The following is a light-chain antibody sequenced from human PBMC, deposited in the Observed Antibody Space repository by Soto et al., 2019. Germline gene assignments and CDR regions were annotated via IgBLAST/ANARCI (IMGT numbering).Light chain of an antibody. J-gene: IGLJ2*01. CDR1: SSDVGGYNY. Sequence: QSALTQPPSASGSPGQSVTLSCTGTSSDVGGYNYVSWYQQHPGKAPKLMIYEVIKRPSGVPARFSGSKSGNTASLTVSALQAEDEADYYCSSYAGSNILFGGGTKLTVL. V-gene: IGLV2-8*01. CDR3: SSYAGSNIL. CDR2: EVI.